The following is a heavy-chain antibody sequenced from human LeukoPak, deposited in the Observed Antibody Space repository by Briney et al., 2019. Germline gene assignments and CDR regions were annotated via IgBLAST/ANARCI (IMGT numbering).Heavy chain of an antibody. D-gene: IGHD4/OR15-4a*01. V-gene: IGHV3-23*01. CDR3: AKGKWGLTINNFDV. CDR2: VTESGGRA. Sequence: GGSLRLSCVASGFTFSTYVMGWVRQVPGKGLEWVSVVTESGGRAYYADSVKGRFTILRDNSKATPFLKMNSLRAEDTAVYYCAKGKWGLTINNFDVWGQGTMVTVSS. CDR1: GFTFSTYV. J-gene: IGHJ3*01.